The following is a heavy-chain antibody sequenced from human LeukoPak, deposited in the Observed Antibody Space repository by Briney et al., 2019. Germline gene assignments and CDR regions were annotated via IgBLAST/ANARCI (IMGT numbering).Heavy chain of an antibody. D-gene: IGHD6-25*01. CDR2: TYYRSKWYN. J-gene: IGHJ4*02. V-gene: IGHV6-1*01. CDR3: ARLTPQRGVDY. CDR1: GDSVSRNSAA. Sequence: SQTLSLTCAISGDSVSRNSAAWSWIRQSPSRGLEWLGRTYYRSKWYNDYAVSVKGRITINPDTSKNEFSLQLNSVTPEDTAVYYCARLTPQRGVDYCGQGTLVTVSS.